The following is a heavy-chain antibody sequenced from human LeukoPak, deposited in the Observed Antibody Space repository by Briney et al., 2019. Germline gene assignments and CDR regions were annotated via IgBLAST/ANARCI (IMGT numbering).Heavy chain of an antibody. CDR2: IFRGGGT. V-gene: IGHV3-66*01. D-gene: IGHD3-22*01. J-gene: IGHJ4*02. Sequence: GGSLRLSCAASGFTVTSNYMTWVRQAPGKGLEWVSVIFRGGGTSYADSVKGRFTISRDNSRNTVYLQMNSLGVEDTAVYYCARDYYDSGGYLAYWGQGTLVTVSS. CDR1: GFTVTSNY. CDR3: ARDYYDSGGYLAY.